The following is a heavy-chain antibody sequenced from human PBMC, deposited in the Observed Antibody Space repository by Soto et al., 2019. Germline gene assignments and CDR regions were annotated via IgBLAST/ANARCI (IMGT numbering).Heavy chain of an antibody. J-gene: IGHJ4*02. CDR2: IKQDGSEK. D-gene: IGHD3-9*01. V-gene: IGHV3-7*01. CDR3: ARDYYDILTGYYNFDY. CDR1: GFTFSSYW. Sequence: GGSLRLSCAASGFTFSSYWMSWVRQAPGKGLEWVANIKQDGSEKYYVDSVKGRFTISRDNAKNSLYLQMNSLRAEDTAVYYCARDYYDILTGYYNFDYWGQGTLVTVSS.